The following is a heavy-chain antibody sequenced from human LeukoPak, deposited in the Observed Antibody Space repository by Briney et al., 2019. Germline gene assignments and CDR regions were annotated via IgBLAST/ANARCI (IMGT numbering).Heavy chain of an antibody. Sequence: SETLSLTCTVSGGSISSYYWSWIRQPPGKGLEWIGYIYYSGSTNYNPSLKSRVTISVDTSKNQFSLKLSSVTAADTAVYYCARDHNLDAFDIWGQGTMVTVS. CDR3: ARDHNLDAFDI. J-gene: IGHJ3*02. CDR2: IYYSGST. V-gene: IGHV4-59*01. CDR1: GGSISSYY.